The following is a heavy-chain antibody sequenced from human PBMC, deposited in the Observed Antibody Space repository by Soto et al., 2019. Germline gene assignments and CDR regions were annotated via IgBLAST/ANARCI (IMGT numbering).Heavy chain of an antibody. CDR3: AISPDSLLYSVFDY. V-gene: IGHV1-3*01. D-gene: IGHD2-8*01. CDR2: INVDTGNT. CDR1: GYTFTNNA. J-gene: IGHJ4*02. Sequence: QVHLVQSGAEVKKPGASLKLSCKTSGYTFTNNAIHWVRQAPGDRLEWMGWINVDTGNTQYSQKFRGRSSITRDTSANTAYMELSSLRSEDTAMYYCAISPDSLLYSVFDYWGKGTLVTVSS.